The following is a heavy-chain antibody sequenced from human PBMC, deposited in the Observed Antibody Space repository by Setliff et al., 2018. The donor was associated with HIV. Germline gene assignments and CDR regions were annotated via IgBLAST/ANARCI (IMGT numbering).Heavy chain of an antibody. CDR2: ISSSGSTI. Sequence: GSLRLSCAASGFTFSSYEMNWVRQAPGKGLEWVSYISSSGSTIYYADSVKGRFTISRDNAKNSLYLQMNSLRAEDTAVYYCARESRLGIAVAGGTDYWGQGTLVTVSS. V-gene: IGHV3-48*03. D-gene: IGHD6-19*01. CDR3: ARESRLGIAVAGGTDY. CDR1: GFTFSSYE. J-gene: IGHJ4*02.